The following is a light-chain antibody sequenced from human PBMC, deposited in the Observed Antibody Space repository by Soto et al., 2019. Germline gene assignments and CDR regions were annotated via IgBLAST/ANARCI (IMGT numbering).Light chain of an antibody. V-gene: IGKV3-20*01. CDR3: QQYDSSPWT. Sequence: EIELTQSPGTLSLSPGERATLSCRASQSVSSSFLAWYQQKPGQAPRLLIYGASSRATGIPDRFSGSGSGTDFILTISRLEPEDFAVYYCQQYDSSPWTVGQGTKVEIK. CDR1: QSVSSSF. CDR2: GAS. J-gene: IGKJ1*01.